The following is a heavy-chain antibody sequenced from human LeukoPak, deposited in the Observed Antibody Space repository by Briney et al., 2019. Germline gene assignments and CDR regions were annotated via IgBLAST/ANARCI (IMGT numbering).Heavy chain of an antibody. CDR1: GGTFTSYA. J-gene: IGHJ6*03. Sequence: GASVKVSCKASGGTFTSYAISWVRQAPGQGLEWMGGIIPIFGTANYAQKFQGRVTITADKSTSTAYMELSSLRSEDTAVYYCARNVDTAMVTLYYYMDVWGKGTTVTVSS. V-gene: IGHV1-69*06. CDR3: ARNVDTAMVTLYYYMDV. D-gene: IGHD5-18*01. CDR2: IIPIFGTA.